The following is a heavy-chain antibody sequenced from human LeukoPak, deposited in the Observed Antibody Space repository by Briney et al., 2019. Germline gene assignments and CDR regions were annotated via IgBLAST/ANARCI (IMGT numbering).Heavy chain of an antibody. CDR2: ISDSGSNT. Sequence: GGSLRLSCVASGFTFSNYAMSWVRQTPGKGLEWVSVISDSGSNTYYADSVKGRFTISRDNSKNTLYLQMNSLRAEDTTLYHCAKERSLNGGYSDGYFDHWGQGTLVTVSS. CDR3: AKERSLNGGYSDGYFDH. CDR1: GFTFSNYA. D-gene: IGHD4-23*01. V-gene: IGHV3-23*01. J-gene: IGHJ4*02.